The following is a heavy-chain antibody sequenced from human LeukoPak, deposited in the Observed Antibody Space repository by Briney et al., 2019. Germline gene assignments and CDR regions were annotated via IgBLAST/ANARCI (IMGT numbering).Heavy chain of an antibody. D-gene: IGHD3-10*01. V-gene: IGHV3-9*03. Sequence: GRSLRLSCAASGFTFENSAMHWVRQAPGKGLEWVSGISWNSGDLTYADSVKGRFTISRDNAKNSLYLQMNSLRLEDMALYYCARRSGDRAFDIWGQGTMVTVSS. CDR3: ARRSGDRAFDI. J-gene: IGHJ3*02. CDR1: GFTFENSA. CDR2: ISWNSGDL.